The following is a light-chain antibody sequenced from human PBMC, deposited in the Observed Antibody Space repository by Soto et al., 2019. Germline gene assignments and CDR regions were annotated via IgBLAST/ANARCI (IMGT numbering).Light chain of an antibody. CDR2: AAS. J-gene: IGKJ1*01. CDR1: QSISSC. Sequence: DIQMTQSPSSLSASVGDRVTITCRASQSISSCLSWYQQKPGKAPKLLIYAASNLQSGVPSRFSGSESGTDFILTISRLQPEDFATYYCQQIYAAPVTFGQGTKVEIK. CDR3: QQIYAAPVT. V-gene: IGKV1-39*01.